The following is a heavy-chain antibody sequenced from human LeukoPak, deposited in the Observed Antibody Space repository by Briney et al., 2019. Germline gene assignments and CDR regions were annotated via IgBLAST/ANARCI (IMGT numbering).Heavy chain of an antibody. V-gene: IGHV4-38-2*02. CDR1: GYSISSGYY. J-gene: IGHJ4*02. CDR3: ARDSWDSSGYYSDY. D-gene: IGHD3-22*01. CDR2: IYHSGST. Sequence: SSETLSLTCTVSGYSISSGYYWGWIRQPPGKGLEWIGSIYHSGSTYYNPSLKSRVTISVDTSKNQFSLKLSSVTAADTAVYYCARDSWDSSGYYSDYWGQGTLVTVSS.